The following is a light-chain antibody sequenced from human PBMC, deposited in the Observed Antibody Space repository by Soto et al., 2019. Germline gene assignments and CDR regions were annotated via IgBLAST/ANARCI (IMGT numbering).Light chain of an antibody. V-gene: IGKV3D-15*01. J-gene: IGKJ5*01. CDR2: GAS. CDR1: QGVSSY. Sequence: EIVMTQSPGALSLSPGERATLSCRASQGVSSYLAWYQQKPGQAPRLLIYGASTRATGIPARFSGSGSGTEFTLTISSLQSEDFAIYYCQQYNNYPPITFGQGTRLENK. CDR3: QQYNNYPPIT.